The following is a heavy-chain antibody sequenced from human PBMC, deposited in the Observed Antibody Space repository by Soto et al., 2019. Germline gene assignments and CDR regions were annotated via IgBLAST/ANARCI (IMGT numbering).Heavy chain of an antibody. J-gene: IGHJ4*02. CDR2: VNNNGNT. D-gene: IGHD3-10*01. V-gene: IGHV4-59*02. Sequence: KPSETLSLTCNVSGGSVSGYHWSWIRQPPGKGLEWIGYVNNNGNTDYNTSLESRVTITVDTSKNQISLYLNSVTAADTAVYYCASKWFGEPYKFDYWGQGALVTV. CDR1: GGSVSGYH. CDR3: ASKWFGEPYKFDY.